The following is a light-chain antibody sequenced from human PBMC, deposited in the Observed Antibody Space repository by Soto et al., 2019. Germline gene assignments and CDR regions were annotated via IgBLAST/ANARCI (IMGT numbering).Light chain of an antibody. CDR3: QQRDTWKLT. V-gene: IGKV3-11*01. Sequence: EIVLTQSPATLSLSPGERATLSCRASQSISGFLAWYQQRRGQAPRLLIYETSNRATGIPARFSGSGSGTDFTINISNLEDEEITVYYGQQRDTWKLTFGGGTKVEIK. J-gene: IGKJ4*01. CDR2: ETS. CDR1: QSISGF.